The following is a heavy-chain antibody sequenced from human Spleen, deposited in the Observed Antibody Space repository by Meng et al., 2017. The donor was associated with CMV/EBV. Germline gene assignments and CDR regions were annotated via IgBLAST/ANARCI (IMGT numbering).Heavy chain of an antibody. V-gene: IGHV3-23*03. CDR1: GFTFSAYA. J-gene: IGHJ5*01. CDR2: IYTGGSST. D-gene: IGHD3-3*01. CDR3: AGRHYDFWSGFFDS. Sequence: SGFTFSAYAMTWVRQPPGKGLEWVALIYTGGSSTYYADSVKGRFTISRDDSKNMLYLQMNSLRADDTALYYCAGRHYDFWSGFFDSWGQGALVTVSS.